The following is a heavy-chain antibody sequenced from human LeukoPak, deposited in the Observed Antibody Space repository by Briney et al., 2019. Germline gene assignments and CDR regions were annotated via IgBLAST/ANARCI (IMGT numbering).Heavy chain of an antibody. D-gene: IGHD1-1*01. CDR1: GFTFSSYS. Sequence: GGSLRLSCAASGFTFSSYSMNWVRQAPGKGLEWVSSISSSSSYIYYADSVKGRFTISRDNAKNSLHLQMNSLRAEDTAVYYCARDQGTGAFDIWGQGTMVTVSS. CDR3: ARDQGTGAFDI. J-gene: IGHJ3*02. CDR2: ISSSSSYI. V-gene: IGHV3-21*01.